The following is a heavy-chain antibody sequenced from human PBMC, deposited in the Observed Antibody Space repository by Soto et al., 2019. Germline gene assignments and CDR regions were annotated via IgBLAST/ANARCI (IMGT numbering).Heavy chain of an antibody. V-gene: IGHV1-18*01. D-gene: IGHD4-4*01. Sequence: QVQLVQSGAEVKKPGASVKVSCKASGYTFTSDGISWVRQAPRQGLEWMGWISAYNGNTNYAQKLQGRVTMTTDTSTSTAYIELRSLRSDDTAVYYCARAAGVTWFDPWGQGTLVTVSS. CDR3: ARAAGVTWFDP. CDR1: GYTFTSDG. J-gene: IGHJ5*02. CDR2: ISAYNGNT.